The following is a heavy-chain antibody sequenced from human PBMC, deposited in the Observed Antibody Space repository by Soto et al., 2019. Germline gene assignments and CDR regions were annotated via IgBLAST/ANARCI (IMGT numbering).Heavy chain of an antibody. CDR2: ISGSGGST. CDR1: GFTFSSYA. CDR3: AKVTGYDFWSGYYDDY. D-gene: IGHD3-3*01. V-gene: IGHV3-23*01. J-gene: IGHJ4*02. Sequence: GGSLRLSCAASGFTFSSYAMSWVRQAPGKGLEWVSAISGSGGSTYYADSVKGRFTISRDNSKNTLYLQMNSLRAEDTAVYYCAKVTGYDFWSGYYDDYWGQGTLVTVSS.